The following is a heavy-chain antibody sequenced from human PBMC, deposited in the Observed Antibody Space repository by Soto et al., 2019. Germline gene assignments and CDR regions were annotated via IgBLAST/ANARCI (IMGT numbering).Heavy chain of an antibody. CDR1: GAPITWGDYS. D-gene: IGHD3-22*01. CDR3: ASIIPYSSGYHYYYGMDV. V-gene: IGHV4-30-2*03. J-gene: IGHJ6*02. Sequence: KLPETLSLTCAISGAPITWGDYSWNWIRQPPGKGLEWIGSIYYSGSTYYNPSLKSRVTISVDTSKNQFSLKLSSVTAADTAVYYCASIIPYSSGYHYYYGMDVWGQGTTVTVSS. CDR2: IYYSGST.